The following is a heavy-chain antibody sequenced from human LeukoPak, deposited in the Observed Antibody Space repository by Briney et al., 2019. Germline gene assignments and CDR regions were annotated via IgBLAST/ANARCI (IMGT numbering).Heavy chain of an antibody. CDR2: IYTSGSP. V-gene: IGHV4-61*02. Sequence: SETLSLTCTVSGGSVSSGSYYWNWIRQPAGKGLEWIGRIYTSGSPNYNPSLKSRATISVDTSKNQFSLKLSSVTAADTAVYYCARHGRIAVAGTGPDIWGQGTMVTVSS. D-gene: IGHD6-19*01. CDR1: GGSVSSGSYY. J-gene: IGHJ3*02. CDR3: ARHGRIAVAGTGPDI.